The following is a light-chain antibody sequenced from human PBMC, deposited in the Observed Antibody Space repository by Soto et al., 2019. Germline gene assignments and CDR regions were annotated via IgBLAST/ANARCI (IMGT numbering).Light chain of an antibody. CDR2: GAS. V-gene: IGKV3-15*01. Sequence: EMVMTQSPATLSVSPGKRATLSCRASQSVSSNLAWYQQKPGQAPRLLIYGASTRATGIPARFSGSGSGTDFTLTISSLQSEDFAVYYCQQYYNWPQTFGQGTKLEIK. J-gene: IGKJ2*01. CDR1: QSVSSN. CDR3: QQYYNWPQT.